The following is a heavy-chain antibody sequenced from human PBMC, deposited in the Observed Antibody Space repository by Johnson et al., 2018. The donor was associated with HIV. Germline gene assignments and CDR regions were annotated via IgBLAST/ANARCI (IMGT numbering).Heavy chain of an antibody. CDR3: ARDSLGVTGGDDAFDI. CDR2: IKQDGSDK. V-gene: IGHV3-7*01. Sequence: EVQLLESGGGLVQPGGSLRLSCAASGFIFSNYWMSWVRQAPGKGLEWVANIKQDGSDKYYVDSVKGRFTISRDNAKNSLYLQMNSLRADDTAMYYCARDSLGVTGGDDAFDIWGQGTMVTVSS. J-gene: IGHJ3*02. CDR1: GFIFSNYW. D-gene: IGHD1-26*01.